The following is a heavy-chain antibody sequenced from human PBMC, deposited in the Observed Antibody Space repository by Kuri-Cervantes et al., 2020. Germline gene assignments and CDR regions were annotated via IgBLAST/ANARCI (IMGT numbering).Heavy chain of an antibody. V-gene: IGHV1-8*01. CDR1: GYTFTSYD. Sequence: ASVKVSCKASGYTFTSYDINWVRQAAGQGLEWMGWMNPNSGNTGYAQKFQGRVTMTRNTSISTAYMELSSLRSEDMAVYYCARGLSCDQQMTAYDMDVWGQGTTVTVSS. CDR2: MNPNSGNT. D-gene: IGHD2-2*01. J-gene: IGHJ6*02. CDR3: ARGLSCDQQMTAYDMDV.